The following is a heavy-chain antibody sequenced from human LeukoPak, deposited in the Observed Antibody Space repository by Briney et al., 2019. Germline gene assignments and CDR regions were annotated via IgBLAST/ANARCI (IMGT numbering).Heavy chain of an antibody. Sequence: PGGSLRLSCAAFGFNFISSWMNWVRQAPGKGLEWVANIKQDGSENYYVDSVKGRFTISRDNAKNPLYLHMNSLRAEDMALYYCAKDLTPYSSGIFDYWGQGTLVTVSS. J-gene: IGHJ4*02. CDR2: IKQDGSEN. CDR3: AKDLTPYSSGIFDY. V-gene: IGHV3-7*03. D-gene: IGHD6-19*01. CDR1: GFNFISSW.